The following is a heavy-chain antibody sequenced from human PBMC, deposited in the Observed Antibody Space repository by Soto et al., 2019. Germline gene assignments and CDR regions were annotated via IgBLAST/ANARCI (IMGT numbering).Heavy chain of an antibody. V-gene: IGHV1-3*01. Sequence: ASVKVSCKASGYTFTSCGINWVRQAPGRGLGWMGWINPGNGNTKYSQQFQGRVIIDRDTSASTAYMELSSLRSEDTAVYYCARGGYFDSSNYLAYWGLGTLVTVSS. CDR1: GYTFTSCG. J-gene: IGHJ4*02. D-gene: IGHD3-22*01. CDR2: INPGNGNT. CDR3: ARGGYFDSSNYLAY.